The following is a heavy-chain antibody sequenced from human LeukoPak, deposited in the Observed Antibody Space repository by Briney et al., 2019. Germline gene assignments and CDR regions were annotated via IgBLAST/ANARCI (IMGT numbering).Heavy chain of an antibody. D-gene: IGHD4-17*01. CDR3: ARAIGDFGRYGVDV. CDR2: ISSSGSTI. J-gene: IGHJ6*02. Sequence: PGGSLRLSCAASGFTLSSYEMKWVRQAPGKGLQWVPYISSSGSTIYYADSVKGRFTISRDNAKNSLYLQMNSLRVEDTAVYYCARAIGDFGRYGVDVWGQGTTITVFS. V-gene: IGHV3-48*03. CDR1: GFTLSSYE.